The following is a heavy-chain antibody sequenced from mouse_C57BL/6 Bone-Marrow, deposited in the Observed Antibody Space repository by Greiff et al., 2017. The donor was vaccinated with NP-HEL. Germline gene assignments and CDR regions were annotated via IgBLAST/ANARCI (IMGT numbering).Heavy chain of an antibody. Sequence: QVQLKESGLGLVQPSQSLSITCTVSGFSLTSYGVHWVRQSPGKGLEWLGVIWSGGSTDYNAAFISRLSISKDNSKSQVFFKMNSLQADDTAIYYCARNWGAYWGQGTLVTVSA. J-gene: IGHJ3*01. CDR3: ARNWGAY. V-gene: IGHV2-2*01. CDR1: GFSLTSYG. CDR2: IWSGGST.